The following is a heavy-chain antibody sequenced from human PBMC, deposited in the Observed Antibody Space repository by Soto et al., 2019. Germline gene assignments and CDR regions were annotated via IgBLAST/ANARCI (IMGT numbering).Heavy chain of an antibody. Sequence: SETLSLTCAVSGGSISDGAYYWSWIRHPPGKGLEWIGHIYNSGNTYNNPSLRSRLTISLDTSKSQFSLNLNSVTAADTAVYYCARSGEGGWFGELNPDAFDIWGQGTMVT. J-gene: IGHJ3*02. CDR1: GGSISDGAYY. CDR2: IYNSGNT. CDR3: ARSGEGGWFGELNPDAFDI. D-gene: IGHD3-10*01. V-gene: IGHV4-30-4*01.